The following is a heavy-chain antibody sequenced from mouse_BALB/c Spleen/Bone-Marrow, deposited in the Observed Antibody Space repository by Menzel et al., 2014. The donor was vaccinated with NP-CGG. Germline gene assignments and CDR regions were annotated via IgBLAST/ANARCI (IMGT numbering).Heavy chain of an antibody. V-gene: IGHV4-1*02. J-gene: IGHJ2*01. CDR3: ARLGYYGYFDY. D-gene: IGHD2-3*01. CDR1: GFDFRRYW. Sequence: EVQRVESGGGLVQPGGSLKLSCAASGFDFRRYWMSWIRQAPGKGLEWIGEINPDSSTINYAPSLKDKFIIPRDNAKNTLYLQMSKVRSEDTALYYCARLGYYGYFDYWGQGTTLTVSS. CDR2: INPDSSTI.